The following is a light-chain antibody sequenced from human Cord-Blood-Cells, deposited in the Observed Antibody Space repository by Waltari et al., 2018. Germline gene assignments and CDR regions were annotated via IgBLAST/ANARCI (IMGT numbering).Light chain of an antibody. J-gene: IGKJ1*01. CDR3: MQRIEFPCT. CDR2: TLS. Sequence: DIVMTQTPLSLPVTPGEPASISCRSSQSLLDSDDGNTYLDWYLQKPGQSPQLLIYTLSYRASGAPNMFRGSGSGTDFTLKISRVEAEDVGVYYCMQRIEFPCTFNEATKVEI. CDR1: QSLLDSDDGNTY. V-gene: IGKV2-40*01.